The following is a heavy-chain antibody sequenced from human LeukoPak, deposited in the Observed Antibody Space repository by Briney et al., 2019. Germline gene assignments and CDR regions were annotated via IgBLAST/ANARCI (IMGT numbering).Heavy chain of an antibody. J-gene: IGHJ4*02. Sequence: GGSLRLSCAASGFTVSNNYMSWVRQAPGKGLEWVSVIYSGGSTYYADSVKGRFTISRDNSKNTVYLQMNSLRAEDTAVHYCARWGSTSWNYFDYWGQGTLVTVSS. CDR3: ARWGSTSWNYFDY. CDR2: IYSGGST. CDR1: GFTVSNNY. D-gene: IGHD2-2*01. V-gene: IGHV3-53*01.